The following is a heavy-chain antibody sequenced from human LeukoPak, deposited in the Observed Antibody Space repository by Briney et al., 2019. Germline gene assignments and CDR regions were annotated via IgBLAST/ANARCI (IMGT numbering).Heavy chain of an antibody. CDR3: AKLGWLQNSDIFTI. CDR1: GFTFSNFA. V-gene: IGHV3-23*01. Sequence: PGGSLRLSCEASGFTFSNFAMSWVRQAPGKGLEWVSTINENGGDTYYADSVRGRFTISRDNSKNRLYLQVNSLGAEDTARYYCAKLGWLQNSDIFTIWGQGTRVTVSS. D-gene: IGHD5-24*01. J-gene: IGHJ3*02. CDR2: INENGGDT.